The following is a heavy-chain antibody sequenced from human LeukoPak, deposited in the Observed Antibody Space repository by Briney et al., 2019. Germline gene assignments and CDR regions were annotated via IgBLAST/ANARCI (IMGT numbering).Heavy chain of an antibody. Sequence: SETLSLTCTVSGGSISSGDYYWSWIRQPPGKGLEWIGYIYYSGSTNYNPSLKSRVTISVDTSKNQFSLKLSSVTAADTAVYYCARVSRGHSANFDYWGQGTLVTVSS. V-gene: IGHV4-61*08. CDR3: ARVSRGHSANFDY. CDR2: IYYSGST. D-gene: IGHD5-12*01. CDR1: GGSISSGDYY. J-gene: IGHJ4*02.